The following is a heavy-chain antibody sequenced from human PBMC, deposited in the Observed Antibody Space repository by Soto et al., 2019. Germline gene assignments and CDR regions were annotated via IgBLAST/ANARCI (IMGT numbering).Heavy chain of an antibody. V-gene: IGHV5-51*01. D-gene: IGHD3-16*01. CDR3: ARRSYDGLDYYSYGMDV. CDR1: GYSFTSYW. J-gene: IGHJ6*02. Sequence: GESLKISCKGSGYSFTSYWIGWVRQMPGKGLEWMGIIYPGDSDTRYSPSFQGQVTISADKSISTAYLQWSSLKASDTAMYYCARRSYDGLDYYSYGMDVWGQGPTVTVFS. CDR2: IYPGDSDT.